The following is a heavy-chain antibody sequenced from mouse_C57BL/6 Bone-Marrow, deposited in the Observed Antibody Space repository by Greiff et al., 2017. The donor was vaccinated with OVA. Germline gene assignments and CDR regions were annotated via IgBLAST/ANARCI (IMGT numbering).Heavy chain of an antibody. CDR1: GYTFTSYW. V-gene: IGHV1-5*01. J-gene: IGHJ3*01. CDR3: TKTAQATAWFAY. Sequence: EVQLQQSGTVLARPGASVKMSCKTSGYTFTSYWMHWVKQRPGQGLEWIGAIYPGNSDTSYNQKFKGKAKLTAVTSASTAYMELSSLTNEDSAVYDCTKTAQATAWFAYWGQGTLVTVSA. D-gene: IGHD3-2*02. CDR2: IYPGNSDT.